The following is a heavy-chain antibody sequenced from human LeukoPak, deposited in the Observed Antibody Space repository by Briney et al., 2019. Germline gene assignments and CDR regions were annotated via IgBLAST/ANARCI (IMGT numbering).Heavy chain of an antibody. V-gene: IGHV3-30*04. D-gene: IGHD5-24*01. Sequence: PGRSLRLSCAASGFTFSSYAMHWIRQAPGKGLEWVAVISYDGSNKYYADSVKGRFTISRDNSKNTLYLQMNSLRAEDTAVYYCARAARDGYNYDWGQGTLVTVFS. CDR3: ARAARDGYNYD. CDR2: ISYDGSNK. CDR1: GFTFSSYA. J-gene: IGHJ4*02.